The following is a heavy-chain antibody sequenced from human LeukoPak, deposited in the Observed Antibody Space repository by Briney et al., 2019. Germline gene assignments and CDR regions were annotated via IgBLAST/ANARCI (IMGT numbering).Heavy chain of an antibody. CDR3: ARDRGKDPTWRYSYGWEGDYYYMDV. J-gene: IGHJ6*03. V-gene: IGHV1-69*05. D-gene: IGHD5-18*01. CDR1: GGTFSSYA. Sequence: SVKVSCKASGGTFSSYAISWGRQAPGQGREWMGGIIPIFGTANYAQKFQGRVTITTDESTSTAYTELSSLRSEDTAVYYCARDRGKDPTWRYSYGWEGDYYYMDVWGKGTTVTVSS. CDR2: IIPIFGTA.